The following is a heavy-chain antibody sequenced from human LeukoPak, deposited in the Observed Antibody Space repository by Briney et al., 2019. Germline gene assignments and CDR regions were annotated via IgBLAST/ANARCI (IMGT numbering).Heavy chain of an antibody. CDR3: ARARIQLWLRASDDAFDI. CDR1: GFTVSSNY. CDR2: IYSGGST. V-gene: IGHV3-53*01. D-gene: IGHD5-18*01. Sequence: GGSLRLSCAASGFTVSSNYMSWVRQAPGKVLEWVSVIYSGGSTYYADSVKGRFTISRDNSKNTLYLQMNSLRAEDTAVYYCARARIQLWLRASDDAFDIWGQGTMVTVSS. J-gene: IGHJ3*02.